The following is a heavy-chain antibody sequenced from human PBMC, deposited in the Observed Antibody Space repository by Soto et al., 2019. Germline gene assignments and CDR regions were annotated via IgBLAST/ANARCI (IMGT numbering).Heavy chain of an antibody. Sequence: GGSLRLSCTASGFTFGDYAMSWFRQAPGKGLEWVGFIRSKAYGGTTEYAASVKGRFTISRDDSKSIAYLQMNSLKTEDTAVYYCTRDGYYDSWGHNWFDPWGQGTLVTVS. J-gene: IGHJ5*02. CDR1: GFTFGDYA. D-gene: IGHD3-22*01. CDR2: IRSKAYGGTT. CDR3: TRDGYYDSWGHNWFDP. V-gene: IGHV3-49*03.